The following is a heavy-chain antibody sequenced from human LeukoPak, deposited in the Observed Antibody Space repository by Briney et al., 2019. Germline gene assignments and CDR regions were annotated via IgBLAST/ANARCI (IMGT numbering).Heavy chain of an antibody. V-gene: IGHV3-23*01. D-gene: IGHD4-23*01. CDR3: AKRVTTVVTPYYSDY. J-gene: IGHJ4*02. CDR2: ISGSGGST. CDR1: GFTFSSYA. Sequence: PGGSLRLSCAASGFTFSSYAMSWVRQAPGKGLEWVSAISGSGGSTHYADSVKGRFTISRDNSKNTLYLQMNSLRAEDTAVYYCAKRVTTVVTPYYSDYWGQGTLVTVSS.